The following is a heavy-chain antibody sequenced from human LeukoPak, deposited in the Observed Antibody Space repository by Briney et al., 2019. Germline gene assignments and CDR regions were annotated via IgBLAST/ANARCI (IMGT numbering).Heavy chain of an antibody. CDR1: GGSFSGYY. D-gene: IGHD4-23*01. J-gene: IGHJ5*02. V-gene: IGHV4-34*01. CDR3: ARDAPIDYGGNSNWFDP. Sequence: SETLSLTCAVYGGSFSGYYWSWIRQPPGKGLEWIGTMYYSGSTYYNPSLYSRVTISVDTSKNQFSLKLSSVTAADTAVYYCARDAPIDYGGNSNWFDPWGQGTLVTVSS. CDR2: MYYSGST.